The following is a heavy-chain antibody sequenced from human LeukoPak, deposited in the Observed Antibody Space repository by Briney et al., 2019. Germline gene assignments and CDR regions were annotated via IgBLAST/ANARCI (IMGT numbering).Heavy chain of an antibody. D-gene: IGHD2-15*01. CDR3: ARGDMAHFDY. V-gene: IGHV1-8*03. Sequence: ASVKVSCKASGYTFTSYDINWVRQATGQGLEWMGWLNPNSGNTGYAQKFQGRVTITRNTSINTAYMELSSLRSEDTAVYYCARGDMAHFDYWGQGTLVTVSS. J-gene: IGHJ4*02. CDR1: GYTFTSYD. CDR2: LNPNSGNT.